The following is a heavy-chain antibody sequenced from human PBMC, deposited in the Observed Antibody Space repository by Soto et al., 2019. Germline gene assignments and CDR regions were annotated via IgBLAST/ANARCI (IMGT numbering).Heavy chain of an antibody. CDR1: GYTFTNFG. J-gene: IGHJ4*02. CDR2: ISAYNGNT. D-gene: IGHD1-26*01. Sequence: QVQLVQSGAEVKKPGSSVKVSCKASGYTFTNFGISWVRQAPGQGLEWMGWISAYNGNTNHAQKLQGRVTMTTDTSTSTAYTEVRSLRFDATAVYYCARGETPIDYWGQGTMVTVSS. CDR3: ARGETPIDY. V-gene: IGHV1-18*01.